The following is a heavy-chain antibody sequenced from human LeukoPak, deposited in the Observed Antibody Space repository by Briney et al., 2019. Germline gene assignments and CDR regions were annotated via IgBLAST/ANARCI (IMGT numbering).Heavy chain of an antibody. CDR2: ISSSSSYI. CDR1: GFTFSNFG. D-gene: IGHD3-3*01. V-gene: IGHV3-21*01. Sequence: GGSLRLSCAASGFTFSNFGINWVRQAPGKGLEWVSSISSSSSYISYADSVKGRFTISRDNAKNSLYLQMNSLRAEDTAMYYCARTKGAREDDFWSGSDYWGQGTLVTVSS. J-gene: IGHJ4*02. CDR3: ARTKGAREDDFWSGSDY.